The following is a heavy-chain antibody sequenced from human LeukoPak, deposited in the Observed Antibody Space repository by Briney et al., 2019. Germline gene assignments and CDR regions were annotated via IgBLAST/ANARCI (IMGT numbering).Heavy chain of an antibody. CDR2: IYTSGST. Sequence: SETLSLTCTVSGGSISSYYWSWIRQPAGKGLEWIGRIYTSGSTNYNPSLKSRVTMSVDTSKNQFSLKLSSVTAADTAVYYCASALNYYGSSGQMTDYWGQGTLVTVSS. J-gene: IGHJ4*02. CDR3: ASALNYYGSSGQMTDY. D-gene: IGHD3-22*01. CDR1: GGSISSYY. V-gene: IGHV4-4*07.